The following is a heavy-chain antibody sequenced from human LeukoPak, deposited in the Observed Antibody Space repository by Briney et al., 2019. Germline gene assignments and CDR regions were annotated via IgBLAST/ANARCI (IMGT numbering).Heavy chain of an antibody. CDR2: IRYDGSNK. Sequence: QTGGSLRLSCVVSGFSFSSYAMHWVRQAPGKGLEWVAVIRYDGSNKYYADSVKGRFTISRDNSENTLYLQMNSLRIEDTAVYYCAKSHVTGWYYFDYWGQGTLLTVSS. J-gene: IGHJ4*02. CDR1: GFSFSSYA. D-gene: IGHD3-9*01. V-gene: IGHV3-30*02. CDR3: AKSHVTGWYYFDY.